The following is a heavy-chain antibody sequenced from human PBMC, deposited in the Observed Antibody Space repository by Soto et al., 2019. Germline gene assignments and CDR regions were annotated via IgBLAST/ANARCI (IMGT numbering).Heavy chain of an antibody. D-gene: IGHD2-2*01. V-gene: IGHV1-46*01. CDR2: INPSGGST. CDR1: GYTFTSYY. J-gene: IGHJ4*02. CDR3: ARRYCSSTSCPGFDY. Sequence: ASVKVSCKASGYTFTSYYMHWVRQAPGQGLEWMGIINPSGGSTSYAQKFQGRVTMTRDTSTSTVYMELSSLRSEDTAVYYCARRYCSSTSCPGFDYWGQETLVTVSS.